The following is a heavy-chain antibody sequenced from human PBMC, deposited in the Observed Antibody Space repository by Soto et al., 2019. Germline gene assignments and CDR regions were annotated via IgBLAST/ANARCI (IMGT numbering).Heavy chain of an antibody. CDR2: MNPNTGNI. D-gene: IGHD6-19*01. J-gene: IGHJ5*02. CDR3: TREAVVAGNWFDP. CDR1: GYTFVDYA. Sequence: QVQLVQSETEVKRPGASVKVSCRASGYTFVDYALHWVRRAPGQGLEWGGWMNPNTGNIKYSHKFEDRLSITRYTATSTAYMELSGLRSEDTAVYFCTREAVVAGNWFDPWGQGTLVTVSS. V-gene: IGHV1-3*01.